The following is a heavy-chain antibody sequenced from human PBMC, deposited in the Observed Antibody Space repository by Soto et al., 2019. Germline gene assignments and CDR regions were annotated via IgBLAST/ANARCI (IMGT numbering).Heavy chain of an antibody. Sequence: SETLSLTCTVSGGSISSGGYYWSWIRQHPGKGLEWIGYIYYSGGTYYNPSLKSRVTISVDTSKNQFSLKLSSVTAADTAVYYCARDYGSPYLRYWGQGTLVTVSS. V-gene: IGHV4-31*03. CDR2: IYYSGGT. J-gene: IGHJ4*02. CDR1: GGSISSGGYY. D-gene: IGHD4-17*01. CDR3: ARDYGSPYLRY.